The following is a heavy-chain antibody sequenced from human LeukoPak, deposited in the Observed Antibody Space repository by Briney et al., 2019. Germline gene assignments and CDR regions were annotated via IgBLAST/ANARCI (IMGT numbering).Heavy chain of an antibody. CDR3: AKDMFVKNSIVVVTND. Sequence: GGSLRLSCAASGFSFSFYAMSWVHQAPGKGLEWVSGISFSGDSTYYADSVKGRFTISRDNSKNTLYLQMNSLRVEDTAVYYCAKDMFVKNSIVVVTNDWGQGTLVTVSS. CDR2: ISFSGDST. CDR1: GFSFSFYA. J-gene: IGHJ4*02. D-gene: IGHD2-21*02. V-gene: IGHV3-23*01.